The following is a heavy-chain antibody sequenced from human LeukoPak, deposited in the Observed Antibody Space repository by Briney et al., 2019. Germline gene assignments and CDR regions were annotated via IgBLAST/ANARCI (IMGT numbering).Heavy chain of an antibody. V-gene: IGHV3-53*01. D-gene: IGHD3-10*01. CDR3: ARSPGDRTYFDY. Sequence: GGSPRLSCAASGFTVSSNYMSWVRQAPGKGLEWVSVIYSGGSTYYADSMKGRFTISRDNSKNTLYLQMNSLRAEDTAVYYCARSPGDRTYFDYWGQGTLVTVSS. CDR1: GFTVSSNY. CDR2: IYSGGST. J-gene: IGHJ4*02.